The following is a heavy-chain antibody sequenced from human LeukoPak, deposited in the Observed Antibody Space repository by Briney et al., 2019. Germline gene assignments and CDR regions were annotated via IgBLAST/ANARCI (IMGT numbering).Heavy chain of an antibody. D-gene: IGHD6-13*01. Sequence: ASVKVSCKASGYTFTSYGISWVRQAPGQGLEWMGWISAYNGNTNYAQKLQGRVTMTTDTSTSTAHMELRSLRSDDTAVYYCARGTPYSSSWEFDYWGQGTLVTVSS. CDR2: ISAYNGNT. CDR3: ARGTPYSSSWEFDY. CDR1: GYTFTSYG. V-gene: IGHV1-18*04. J-gene: IGHJ4*02.